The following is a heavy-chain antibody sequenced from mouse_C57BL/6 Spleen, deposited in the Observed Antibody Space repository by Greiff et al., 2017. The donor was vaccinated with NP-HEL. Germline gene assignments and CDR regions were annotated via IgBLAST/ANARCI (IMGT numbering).Heavy chain of an antibody. J-gene: IGHJ4*01. CDR2: IYPSDSET. Sequence: VQLQQPGAELVRPGSSVKLSCKASGYTFTRYWMDWVKQRPGQGLEWIGNIYPSDSETHYNQKFKDKATLTVDKSSSTAYMQLSSLTSEDSAVYYCARRGIYYDYDYYAMDYWGQGTSVTVSS. V-gene: IGHV1-61*01. CDR1: GYTFTRYW. D-gene: IGHD2-4*01. CDR3: ARRGIYYDYDYYAMDY.